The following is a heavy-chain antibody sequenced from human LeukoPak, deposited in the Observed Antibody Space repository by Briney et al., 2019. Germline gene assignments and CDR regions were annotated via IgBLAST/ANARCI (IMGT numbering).Heavy chain of an antibody. V-gene: IGHV1-2*02. CDR1: GYTFTGYY. CDR2: INPNSGGT. J-gene: IGHJ4*02. CDR3: ARGEMERWLQLPLHDY. Sequence: SVKVSCKASGYTFTGYYMHWVRQAPGQELEWMGWINPNSGGTNYAQKFQGRVTMTRDTSISTAYMELSRLRSDDTAVYYCARGEMERWLQLPLHDYWGQGTLVTVSS. D-gene: IGHD5-24*01.